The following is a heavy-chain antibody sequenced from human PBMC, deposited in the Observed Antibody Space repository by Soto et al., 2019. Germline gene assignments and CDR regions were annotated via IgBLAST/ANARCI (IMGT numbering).Heavy chain of an antibody. V-gene: IGHV4-4*02. CDR3: AKSLPYDSSGYYYDY. CDR2: IHHSGST. CDR1: GGSISNNNW. Sequence: SETLSLTCAVSGGSISNNNWWSWVRQSPGKGLEWIGEIHHSGSTNYNPSLKGRFTISRDNSKNTLYLEMNSLRAEDTAVYYCAKSLPYDSSGYYYDYWGQGTLVTVSS. J-gene: IGHJ4*02. D-gene: IGHD3-22*01.